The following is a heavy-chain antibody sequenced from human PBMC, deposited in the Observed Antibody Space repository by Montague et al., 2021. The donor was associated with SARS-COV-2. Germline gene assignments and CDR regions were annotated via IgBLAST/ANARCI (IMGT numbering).Heavy chain of an antibody. CDR1: GGSFGDDH. CDR3: ARGHLSVSMIVVVFTSSSYYFDY. V-gene: IGHV4-34*01. D-gene: IGHD3-22*01. CDR2: ISQSGRT. Sequence: SETLSLTCAVYGGSFGDDHWSWIRQPPVKGLEWIGNISQSGRTNYNPSLKSRVTISVDTSKNQFSLKLTSVTAADTGLYFCARGHLSVSMIVVVFTSSSYYFDYWGQGAQVTVSS. J-gene: IGHJ4*02.